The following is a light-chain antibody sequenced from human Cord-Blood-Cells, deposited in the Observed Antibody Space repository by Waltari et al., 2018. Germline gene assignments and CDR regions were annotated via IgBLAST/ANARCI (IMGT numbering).Light chain of an antibody. J-gene: IGKJ1*01. V-gene: IGKV4-1*01. CDR3: QQYYSTPWT. CDR1: QGGLYWSNNKNY. CDR2: CAS. Sequence: DIVMTQSPDSLAVALGERATINCKSSQGGLYWSNNKNYLPWYQQKPGQPPKLLIYCASTREAGVPDRFSGSGSGTDFTLTISSLQAEDVAVYYCQQYYSTPWTFGQGTKVEIK.